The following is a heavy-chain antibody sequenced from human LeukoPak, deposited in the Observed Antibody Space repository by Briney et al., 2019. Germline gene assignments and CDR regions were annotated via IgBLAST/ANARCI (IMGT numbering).Heavy chain of an antibody. CDR1: GGSISSGSYY. J-gene: IGHJ4*02. Sequence: SETLSPTCTVSGGSISSGSYYWSWIRQPPGKGLEWIGYIYYSGSTNYNPSLKSRVTISVDTSKNQFSLKLSSVTAADTAVYYCARARGDGYNYEYWGQGTLVTVSS. CDR2: IYYSGST. D-gene: IGHD5-24*01. CDR3: ARARGDGYNYEY. V-gene: IGHV4-61*01.